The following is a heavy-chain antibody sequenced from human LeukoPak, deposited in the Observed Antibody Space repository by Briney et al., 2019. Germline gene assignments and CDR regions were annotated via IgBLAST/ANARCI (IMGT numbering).Heavy chain of an antibody. CDR2: ITSSSSTI. V-gene: IGHV3-48*04. Sequence: PGGSLRLSCAASGFTFSSYSINWVRQAPGKGLEWVSYITSSSSTIYYADSVKGRFTISRDNAKNSLYLQMNSLRAEDTAVYYCARSVVGFLDYWGQGTLVTVSS. CDR1: GFTFSSYS. D-gene: IGHD6-19*01. J-gene: IGHJ4*02. CDR3: ARSVVGFLDY.